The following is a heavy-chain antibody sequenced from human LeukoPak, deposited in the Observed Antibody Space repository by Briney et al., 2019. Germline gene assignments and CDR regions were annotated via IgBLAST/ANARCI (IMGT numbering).Heavy chain of an antibody. D-gene: IGHD6-19*01. CDR1: GVSIISYD. CDR3: ARYSSGWHFFDY. V-gene: IGHV4-59*10. CDR2: IYTTGNT. J-gene: IGHJ4*02. Sequence: SETLSLTCTVSGVSIISYDLSWIRQPAGKGMEWIGRIYTTGNTNYHPSLKSRVTMSVDTSKNQFSLKLRSVTAADTAMYYCARYSSGWHFFDYWGPGNLVTVSS.